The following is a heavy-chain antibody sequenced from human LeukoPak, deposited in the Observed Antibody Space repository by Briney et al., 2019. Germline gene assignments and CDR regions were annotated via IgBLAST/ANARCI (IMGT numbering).Heavy chain of an antibody. J-gene: IGHJ4*02. CDR2: FYYSGST. D-gene: IGHD5-18*01. V-gene: IGHV4-59*01. Sequence: PSETLSLTCAVSGGSISSYYWSWIRQPPGKGLEWIGFFYYSGSTNYNPSLKSRVTISVDTSENHFSLKLSSVTAADTAVYYCARGPGGYSYGYYFDYWGQGTLVTVSS. CDR1: GGSISSYY. CDR3: ARGPGGYSYGYYFDY.